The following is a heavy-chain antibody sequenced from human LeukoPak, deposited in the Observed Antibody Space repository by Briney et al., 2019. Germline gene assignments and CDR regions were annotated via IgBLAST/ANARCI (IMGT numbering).Heavy chain of an antibody. CDR2: ISWNSGSI. Sequence: PGGSLRLACAASGFTFDDDAMHWVRQAPGKGLGWVSGISWNSGSIVYADSVKGRFTISRDNANNSLYLQMNSLRAEDMALYYCAKDSSGYDSGAFDIWGQGTMVTVSS. D-gene: IGHD5-12*01. CDR3: AKDSSGYDSGAFDI. CDR1: GFTFDDDA. V-gene: IGHV3-9*03. J-gene: IGHJ3*02.